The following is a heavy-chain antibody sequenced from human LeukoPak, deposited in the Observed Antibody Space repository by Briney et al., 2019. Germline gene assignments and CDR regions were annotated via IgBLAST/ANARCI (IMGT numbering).Heavy chain of an antibody. CDR2: NNPSGGST. D-gene: IGHD3-22*01. J-gene: IGHJ4*02. CDR1: GYTFTSYY. V-gene: IGHV1-46*01. CDR3: ARDGYYYDSSGYQFDY. Sequence: ASVKVSCKASGYTFTSYYMHWVRQAPGQGLEWMGINNPSGGSTSYAQKFQGRVTMTRDTSTSTVYMELSSLRSEDTAVYYCARDGYYYDSSGYQFDYWGQGTLVTVSS.